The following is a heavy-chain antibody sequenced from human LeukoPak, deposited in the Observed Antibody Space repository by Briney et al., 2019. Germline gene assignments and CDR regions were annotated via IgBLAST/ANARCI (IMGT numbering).Heavy chain of an antibody. CDR3: AREEQWLVTHFDY. V-gene: IGHV3-7*01. D-gene: IGHD6-19*01. Sequence: PGGSLRLSCAASGFTFSSYWMGWVRQAPGKGLEWVANIKQDGSETYYVDSVKGRFTISRDNAKNSLYLQMNSLRAEDTAVYYCAREEQWLVTHFDYWGQGTLVTVSS. CDR1: GFTFSSYW. CDR2: IKQDGSET. J-gene: IGHJ4*02.